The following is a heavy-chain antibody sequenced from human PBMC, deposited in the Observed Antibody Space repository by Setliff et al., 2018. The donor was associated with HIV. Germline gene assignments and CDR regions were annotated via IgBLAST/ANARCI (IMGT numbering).Heavy chain of an antibody. Sequence: PSETLSLTCAVSGYSISSGYYWGWIRQPPGKGLEWIGTIYHSGSTYYNPSLKSRVTISVDTSKNQFSLKLSSVTAADTAVYYCARVSPSSYRSGVDFWGQGTLVTVSS. J-gene: IGHJ4*02. CDR2: IYHSGST. D-gene: IGHD2-15*01. CDR1: GYSISSGYY. CDR3: ARVSPSSYRSGVDF. V-gene: IGHV4-38-2*01.